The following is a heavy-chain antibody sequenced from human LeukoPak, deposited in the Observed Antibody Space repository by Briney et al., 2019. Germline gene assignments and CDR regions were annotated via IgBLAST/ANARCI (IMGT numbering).Heavy chain of an antibody. J-gene: IGHJ4*02. V-gene: IGHV4-59*01. CDR1: GGSISSYY. CDR2: IYYSGST. CDR3: ASYSGLGSVYIDY. D-gene: IGHD2-21*01. Sequence: SETLSLTCTVSGGSISSYYWSWIRQPPGKGLEWIGYIYYSGSTNYNPSLKSRVTISVDTSKNQFSLKLSSVTAADTAVYYCASYSGLGSVYIDYWGQGTLVTVSS.